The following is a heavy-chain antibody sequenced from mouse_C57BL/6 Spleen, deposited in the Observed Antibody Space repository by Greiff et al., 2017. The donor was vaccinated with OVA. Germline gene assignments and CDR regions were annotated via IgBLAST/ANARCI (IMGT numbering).Heavy chain of an antibody. V-gene: IGHV1-42*01. CDR1: GYSFTGYY. D-gene: IGHD1-1*01. J-gene: IGHJ3*01. CDR3: ARGGGTYGSSPAWLAY. CDR2: INPSTGGT. Sequence: VQLQQSGPELVKPGASVKISCKASGYSFTGYYMTWVKQSPEQSLEWIGEINPSTGGTTYHQKFKAKATLTVDNSSSTAYMQLTSLTSEDPAVYYCARGGGTYGSSPAWLAYWGQGTLVTVSA.